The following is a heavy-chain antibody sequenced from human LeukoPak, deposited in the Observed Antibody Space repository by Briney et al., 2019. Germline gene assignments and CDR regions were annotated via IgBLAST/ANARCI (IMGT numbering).Heavy chain of an antibody. J-gene: IGHJ4*02. CDR3: AKWGMNSFRYCSSTSCSPYFDY. D-gene: IGHD2-2*01. CDR1: GFTFSSYA. CDR2: ISGSGGST. V-gene: IGHV3-23*01. Sequence: GGSLRLSCAASGFTFSSYAMSWVRQAPGKGLEWVSAISGSGGSTYYADSVKGRFTISRDNSKNTLYLQMNSLGAEDTAVYYCAKWGMNSFRYCSSTSCSPYFDYWGQGTLVTVSS.